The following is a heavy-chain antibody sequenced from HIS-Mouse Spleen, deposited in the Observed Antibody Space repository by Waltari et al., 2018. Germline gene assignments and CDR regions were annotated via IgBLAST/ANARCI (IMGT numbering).Heavy chain of an antibody. Sequence: QVQLQESGPGLVKPSETLSLTCTVSGGSISSYYWSWIRQPPGKGLEWIGYIYYSGSTNYHPSLKSRVTISVDTSKNQFSLKLSSVTAADTAVYYCARVPGITGYFDYWGQGTLVTVSS. CDR2: IYYSGST. CDR1: GGSISSYY. CDR3: ARVPGITGYFDY. V-gene: IGHV4-59*01. J-gene: IGHJ4*02. D-gene: IGHD1-20*01.